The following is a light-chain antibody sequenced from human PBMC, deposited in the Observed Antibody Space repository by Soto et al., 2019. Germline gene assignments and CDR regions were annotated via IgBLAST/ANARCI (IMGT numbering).Light chain of an antibody. CDR2: AAS. Sequence: DIQMTQSPSSLSASVGARVTITCRASQSISSYLNWYHQKPGKAPKLLIYAASSLQSGVPSRFSGSGSGTDFTLTISSLQPEDFATYYCQQSYSTPITFGQGTRLEIK. V-gene: IGKV1-39*01. CDR1: QSISSY. CDR3: QQSYSTPIT. J-gene: IGKJ5*01.